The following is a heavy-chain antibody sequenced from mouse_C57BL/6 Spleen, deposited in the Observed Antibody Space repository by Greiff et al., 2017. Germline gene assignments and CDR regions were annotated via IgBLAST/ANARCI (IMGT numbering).Heavy chain of an antibody. CDR3: ARGGTPDY. J-gene: IGHJ2*01. D-gene: IGHD3-3*01. V-gene: IGHV1-19*01. Sequence: EVQVVESGPVLVKPGASVKMSCKASGYTFTDYYMNWVKQSHGKSLEWIGVINPYNGGTSYNQKFKGKATLTVDKSSSTAYMELNSLTSEDSAVYYCARGGTPDYWGQGTTLTVSS. CDR1: GYTFTDYY. CDR2: INPYNGGT.